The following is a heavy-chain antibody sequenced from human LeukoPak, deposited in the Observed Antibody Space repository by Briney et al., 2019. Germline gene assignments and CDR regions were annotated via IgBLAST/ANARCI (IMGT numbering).Heavy chain of an antibody. Sequence: KVSXKASGYTFTSYGISWVRQAPGQGLEWMGWISAYNGNTNYAQKLQGRVTMTTDTSTSTAYMELRSLRSDDTAVYYCARDEIVVVTTGYYFDYWGQGTLVTVSS. CDR3: ARDEIVVVTTGYYFDY. CDR1: GYTFTSYG. D-gene: IGHD3-22*01. V-gene: IGHV1-18*01. CDR2: ISAYNGNT. J-gene: IGHJ4*02.